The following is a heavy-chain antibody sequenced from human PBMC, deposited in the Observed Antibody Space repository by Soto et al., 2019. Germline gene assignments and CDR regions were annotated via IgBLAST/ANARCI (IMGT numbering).Heavy chain of an antibody. CDR2: IKQDGTET. V-gene: IGHV3-7*01. CDR1: GFTFTTYW. J-gene: IGHJ4*02. D-gene: IGHD3-22*01. Sequence: EVQLVESGGALVHPGESLRLSCEAAGFTFTTYWMTWVRQAPGKGLEWVANIKQDGTETYYLDSVKGRFTISRDNAKKAVYLQRNSLRAADAAVYYCARSVDYYDSSGHGDWGQGTLVTVSS. CDR3: ARSVDYYDSSGHGD.